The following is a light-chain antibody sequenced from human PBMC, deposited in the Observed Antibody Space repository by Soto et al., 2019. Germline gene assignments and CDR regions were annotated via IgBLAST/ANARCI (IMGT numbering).Light chain of an antibody. V-gene: IGKV3-11*01. Sequence: EILLAQSPATVSLSPGEGATRCVMASHSVVSYLAWYQQKPGQAPSLLIYDASKRATSIPARFSGSASGTDFTLPISSLAPADFAVYYCQQRSNWWTFAQGTKVDIK. CDR3: QQRSNWWT. J-gene: IGKJ1*01. CDR1: HSVVSY. CDR2: DAS.